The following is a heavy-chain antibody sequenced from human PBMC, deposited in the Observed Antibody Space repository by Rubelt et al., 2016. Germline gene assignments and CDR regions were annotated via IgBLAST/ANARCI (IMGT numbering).Heavy chain of an antibody. CDR3: ARTVAGFFRRFDP. Sequence: QVQLQESGPGLVKPSETLSLTCTVSGYSISSGFYWGWIRQSPGKGLEWIGDISYSGDTYYNPSLKSRLTISIDTSNNQFSLRLSSVTAAGTAVYFCARTVAGFFRRFDPWGQGTLVTVSS. J-gene: IGHJ5*02. D-gene: IGHD6-19*01. CDR2: ISYSGDT. CDR1: GYSISSGFY. V-gene: IGHV4-38-2*02.